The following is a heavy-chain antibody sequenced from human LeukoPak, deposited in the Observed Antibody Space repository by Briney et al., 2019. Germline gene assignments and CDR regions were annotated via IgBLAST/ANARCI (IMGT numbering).Heavy chain of an antibody. D-gene: IGHD3-3*01. CDR2: IIGNGGST. CDR3: AKGIDFWSGHPGFDY. CDR1: GLTFSSYA. V-gene: IGHV3-23*01. Sequence: PGGSLRLSCAASGLTFSSYAMSWVRQAPGKGLEWVSSIIGNGGSTDYADSVKGRFTISRDNSKNTVFLQMNSLRAEDTAIYYCAKGIDFWSGHPGFDYWGQGTLVTVSS. J-gene: IGHJ4*02.